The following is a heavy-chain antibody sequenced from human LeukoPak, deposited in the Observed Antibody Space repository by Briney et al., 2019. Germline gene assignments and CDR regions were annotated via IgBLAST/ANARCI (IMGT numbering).Heavy chain of an antibody. CDR1: GFTLNNYW. CDR2: THFEGSSA. Sequence: GGSLRLCCAASGFTLNNYWMHWVRQAPGKGLVWVSRTHFEGSSADYADSVRGRFTISRDNHKNTVYLQMHRLRAEDTAVYFCVRENSYDAFDLWGQGTMVTVSS. D-gene: IGHD2/OR15-2a*01. CDR3: VRENSYDAFDL. J-gene: IGHJ3*01. V-gene: IGHV3-74*01.